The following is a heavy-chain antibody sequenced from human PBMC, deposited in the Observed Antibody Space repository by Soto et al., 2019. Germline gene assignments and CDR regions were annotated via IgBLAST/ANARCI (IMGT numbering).Heavy chain of an antibody. CDR3: ARDRSSVGDWWFDP. V-gene: IGHV4-59*01. CDR1: GGSISSYY. J-gene: IGHJ5*02. CDR2: IYYSGST. Sequence: NPSETLSLTCTVSGGSISSYYWSWIRQPPGKGLEWIGYIYYSGSTNYNPSLKSRVTISVDTSKNQFSLKLSSVTAADTAVYYCARDRSSVGDWWFDPWGQGTLVTVS. D-gene: IGHD3-10*01.